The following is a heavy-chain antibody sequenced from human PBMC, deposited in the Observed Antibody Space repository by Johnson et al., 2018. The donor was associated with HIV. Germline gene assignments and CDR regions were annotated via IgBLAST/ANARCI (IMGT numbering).Heavy chain of an antibody. D-gene: IGHD1-26*01. CDR3: AKLRSGSYAVDAFDI. CDR2: ISYAGSDK. J-gene: IGHJ3*02. V-gene: IGHV3-33*05. CDR1: GFTFSYYG. Sequence: HVQLVESGGGVVQPGRSLRLSCAASGFTFSYYGIHWVRQAPGKGLEWVAVISYAGSDKYYSDSVKGRFTISRDNSKNPLYLQMNLLRDEDTADYYCAKLRSGSYAVDAFDIWGQGTMVTVSS.